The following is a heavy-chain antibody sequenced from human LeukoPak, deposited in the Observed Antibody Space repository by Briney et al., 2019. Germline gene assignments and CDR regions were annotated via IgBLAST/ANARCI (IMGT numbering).Heavy chain of an antibody. D-gene: IGHD3-3*01. CDR3: ARDHDFWSVTDY. V-gene: IGHV3-21*01. J-gene: IGHJ4*02. Sequence: PGGSLRLSCAASGFSVSTKYMSWGRQAPGKGLEWVSSISSGSDYIYYADSVKGRFTISRDNAKNSLYLQMNSLRAEDTAVYYCARDHDFWSVTDYWGQGTLVTVSS. CDR1: GFSVSTKY. CDR2: ISSGSDYI.